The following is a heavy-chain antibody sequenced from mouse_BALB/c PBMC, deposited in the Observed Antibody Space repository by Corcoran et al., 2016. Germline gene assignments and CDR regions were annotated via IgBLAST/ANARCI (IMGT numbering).Heavy chain of an antibody. CDR1: GYTFSSYW. Sequence: QVQLQQSGAELMKPGASVKISCKATGYTFSSYWIEWVKQRPGHGLEWIGEILPGSGSTNYNEKFKGKATFTADPSSNTAYMQLSSLTSEDSAVYYCARSHGSSWAWFAYWGQGTLVTVSA. V-gene: IGHV1-9*01. CDR3: ARSHGSSWAWFAY. D-gene: IGHD1-1*01. J-gene: IGHJ3*01. CDR2: ILPGSGST.